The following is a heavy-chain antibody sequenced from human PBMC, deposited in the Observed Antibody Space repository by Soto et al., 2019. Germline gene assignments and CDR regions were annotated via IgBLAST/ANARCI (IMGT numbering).Heavy chain of an antibody. J-gene: IGHJ4*02. V-gene: IGHV4-39*01. CDR3: ATQGSY. Sequence: PWETLCLTCSVSCGAISSSDYYWGWIRQPPGKGLEWIVGFYYSGITYYNPSLKSRVNISADPSKNQVSLTLTSVSAADTAVYYCATQGSYWGKGALVTVSS. CDR2: FYYSGIT. CDR1: CGAISSSDYY.